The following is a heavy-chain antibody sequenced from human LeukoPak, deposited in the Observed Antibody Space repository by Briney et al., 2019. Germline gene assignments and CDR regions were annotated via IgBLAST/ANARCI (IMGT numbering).Heavy chain of an antibody. CDR2: LYYSGNT. V-gene: IGHV4-39*07. CDR1: GGSISSSRYY. D-gene: IGHD1-7*01. Sequence: SETLSLTCTVSGGSISSSRYYWGWIRQPPGKGLEWIGSLYYSGNTYYNPSLKSRVTISVDTSKNQFSLKLSSVTAADTAIYYCARVDWNYVGPTFFHDWGQGTLVTVSS. J-gene: IGHJ4*02. CDR3: ARVDWNYVGPTFFHD.